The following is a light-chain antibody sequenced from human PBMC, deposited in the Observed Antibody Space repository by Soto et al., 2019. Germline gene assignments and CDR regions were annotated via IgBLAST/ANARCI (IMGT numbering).Light chain of an antibody. CDR3: KRMRT. CDR2: DAS. V-gene: IGKV1-5*01. CDR1: QNINNW. J-gene: IGKJ1*01. Sequence: DIQMTHSPSTLSASIGDRVTITCRASQNINNWIAWYQQKPGKAPKFLIYDASTLESGVPSRFSGSGFGTEFSLSISSLQNDDFGSYYCKRMRTFGQGTKV.